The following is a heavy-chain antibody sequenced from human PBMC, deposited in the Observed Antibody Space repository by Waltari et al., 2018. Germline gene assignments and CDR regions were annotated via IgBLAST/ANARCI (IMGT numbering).Heavy chain of an antibody. J-gene: IGHJ5*02. CDR2: ASASGST. CDR1: GSSISVFF. V-gene: IGHV4-4*07. CDR3: VREKGGLGGWFDP. D-gene: IGHD2-15*01. Sequence: QVHLKASGPALVKPSETLPLTCTVSGSSISVFFWSWIRQPAGKGLEWVGRASASGSTYYNPSLKSRITLATDTSRNQFSLTLTDVTAADTAMYYCVREKGGLGGWFDPWGQGIQVTVSS.